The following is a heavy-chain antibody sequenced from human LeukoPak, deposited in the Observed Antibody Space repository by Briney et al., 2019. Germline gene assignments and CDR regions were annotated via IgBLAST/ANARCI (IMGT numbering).Heavy chain of an antibody. D-gene: IGHD4-23*01. CDR1: GGSISTGGFY. CDR2: IFYGGST. Sequence: PSETLSLTCTVSGGSISTGGFYWSWIRQHPGEGLEWIGYIFYGGSTYYNPSLRSRVFISIDTSKNQLSLKVSSVTAADTAVYYCFTLNGGSYRGMDVWGQGTTVTVSS. CDR3: FTLNGGSYRGMDV. V-gene: IGHV4-31*03. J-gene: IGHJ6*02.